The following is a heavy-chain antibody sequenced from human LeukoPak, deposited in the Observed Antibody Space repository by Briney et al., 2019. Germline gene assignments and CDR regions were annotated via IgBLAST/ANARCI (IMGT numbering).Heavy chain of an antibody. J-gene: IGHJ2*01. V-gene: IGHV1-69*13. D-gene: IGHD2-8*01. CDR2: IIPIFGTA. CDR1: GGTFSSYA. CDR3: ARFAGVGSRWYFDL. Sequence: ASVKVSCKASGGTFSSYAISWVRQAPGQGLEWMGGIIPIFGTANYAQKFQGRVTITADESTSTAYMELSSLRSGDTAVYYCARFAGVGSRWYFDLWGRGTLVTVSS.